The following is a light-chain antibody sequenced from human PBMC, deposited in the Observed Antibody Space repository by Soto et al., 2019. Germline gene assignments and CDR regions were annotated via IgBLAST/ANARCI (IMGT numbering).Light chain of an antibody. CDR2: DVS. J-gene: IGLJ1*01. Sequence: QSALTQPASVSGSPGQSITISCTGTSSDVGGYNYVSWYQQHPGKASTLMIYDVSYRPSGVSDRFSGSKSGNTASLTISGLQSEDEADYYCDSYTSGSSYVFGTGTQLTVL. V-gene: IGLV2-14*01. CDR1: SSDVGGYNY. CDR3: DSYTSGSSYV.